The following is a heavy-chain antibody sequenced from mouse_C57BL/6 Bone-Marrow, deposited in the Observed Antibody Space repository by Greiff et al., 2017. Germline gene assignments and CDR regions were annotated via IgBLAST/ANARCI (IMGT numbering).Heavy chain of an antibody. CDR3: ARRDYYGSSYGYAMDY. Sequence: QVQLQQPGAELVKPGASVTMSCKASGYTFTSYWITWVKQRPGQGLEWIGDIYPGSGSTNYNEKFKSKATLTVDTSSSTAYMQLSSLTSEDSAVYYCARRDYYGSSYGYAMDYWGQGTSVTVSS. J-gene: IGHJ4*01. CDR2: IYPGSGST. D-gene: IGHD1-1*01. CDR1: GYTFTSYW. V-gene: IGHV1-55*01.